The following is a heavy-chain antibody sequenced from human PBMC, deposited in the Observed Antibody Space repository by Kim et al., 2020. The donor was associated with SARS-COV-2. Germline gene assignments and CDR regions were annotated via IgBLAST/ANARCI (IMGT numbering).Heavy chain of an antibody. CDR2: ISSSSSTI. D-gene: IGHD5-18*01. V-gene: IGHV3-48*02. Sequence: GGSLRLSCAASGFTFSSYSMNWVRQAPGKGLEWVSYISSSSSTIYYADSVKGRFTISRDNAKNSLYLQMNSLRDEDTAVYYCARGPWGYSYGYFYGMDVWGQGTTVTVSS. CDR3: ARGPWGYSYGYFYGMDV. J-gene: IGHJ6*02. CDR1: GFTFSSYS.